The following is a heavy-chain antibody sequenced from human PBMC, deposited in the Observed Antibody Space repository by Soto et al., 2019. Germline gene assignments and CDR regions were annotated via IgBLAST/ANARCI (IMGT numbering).Heavy chain of an antibody. J-gene: IGHJ6*02. D-gene: IGHD2-15*01. CDR1: GYTFTSYG. Sequence: QVQLVQSGAEVKKPGASVKVSCKASGYTFTSYGISWVRQAPGQGLEWMGWISAYNGNTNYAQKLQGRVTMTTDTSTSTAYMELRSLRSDDTAVYYCARRECGGGSCYGGEYYGMDVWGQGTTVTVSS. V-gene: IGHV1-18*01. CDR3: ARRECGGGSCYGGEYYGMDV. CDR2: ISAYNGNT.